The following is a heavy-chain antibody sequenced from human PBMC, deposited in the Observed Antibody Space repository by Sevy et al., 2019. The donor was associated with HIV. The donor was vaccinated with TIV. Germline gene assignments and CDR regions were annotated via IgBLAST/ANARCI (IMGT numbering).Heavy chain of an antibody. Sequence: GGSLRLSCAASGFTVSSNYMSWVRQAPGKGLEWVSVIYSGGSTYYADSVNGRFTISRDNSKNTLYLQMNSLRAEDTAVYYCARSPGYCSGGSCYDYYYYGMDVWGQGITVTVSS. D-gene: IGHD2-15*01. CDR3: ARSPGYCSGGSCYDYYYYGMDV. CDR1: GFTVSSNY. J-gene: IGHJ6*02. CDR2: IYSGGST. V-gene: IGHV3-53*01.